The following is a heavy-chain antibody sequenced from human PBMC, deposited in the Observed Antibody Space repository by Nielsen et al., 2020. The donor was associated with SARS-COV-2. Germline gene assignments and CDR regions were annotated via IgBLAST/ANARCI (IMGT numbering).Heavy chain of an antibody. CDR3: ASHDDHYYDSSGYLNWFDP. CDR1: GYSFTSYW. J-gene: IGHJ5*02. Sequence: GESLKISCKGSGYSFTSYWISWVRQMPGKGLEWMGRIDPSDSYTNYSPSFQGHVTISADKSISTAYLQWSSLKASDTAMYYCASHDDHYYDSSGYLNWFDPWGQGTLVTVSS. CDR2: IDPSDSYT. V-gene: IGHV5-10-1*01. D-gene: IGHD3-22*01.